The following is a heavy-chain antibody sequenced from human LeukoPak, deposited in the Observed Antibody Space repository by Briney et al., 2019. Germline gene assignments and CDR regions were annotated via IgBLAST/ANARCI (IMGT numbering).Heavy chain of an antibody. V-gene: IGHV3-21*01. CDR1: GCTFSSST. CDR2: ISSSSNYI. Sequence: GGSLRLSCAASGCTFSSSTMNWVHQAPGKGLEWVSSISSSSNYIYYADSVKGRFTISRDNAKNSLYLQMNSLRADDTAVYYCVRIPNSADFPNWFDPWGQGTLVTVSS. D-gene: IGHD2/OR15-2a*01. J-gene: IGHJ5*02. CDR3: VRIPNSADFPNWFDP.